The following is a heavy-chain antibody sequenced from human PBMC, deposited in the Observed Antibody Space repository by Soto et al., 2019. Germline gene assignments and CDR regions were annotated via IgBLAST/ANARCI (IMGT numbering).Heavy chain of an antibody. Sequence: GGSLRLSCAASGFTFSSYAMSWVRQAPGKGLEWVSAISGSGGSTYYADSVKGRFTISRDNSKNTLYLQMNSLRAEDTAVYYCTTAFYPDDAFDIWGQGTMVTVSS. CDR1: GFTFSSYA. CDR2: ISGSGGST. J-gene: IGHJ3*02. CDR3: TTAFYPDDAFDI. V-gene: IGHV3-23*01.